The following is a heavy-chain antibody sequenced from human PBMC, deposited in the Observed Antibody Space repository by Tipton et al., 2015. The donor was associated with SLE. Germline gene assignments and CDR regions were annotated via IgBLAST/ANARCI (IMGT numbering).Heavy chain of an antibody. Sequence: TLSLTCTVSGGSISSHYWSWIRQPPGMGLEWIGYIYYSGRTNYNPSPKSRVTISVDTSKNQFSLKLSSVTAADTAVYYCARAAGSDYYGMDVWGQGTTVTVSS. CDR1: GGSISSHY. V-gene: IGHV4-59*11. D-gene: IGHD6-19*01. J-gene: IGHJ6*02. CDR3: ARAAGSDYYGMDV. CDR2: IYYSGRT.